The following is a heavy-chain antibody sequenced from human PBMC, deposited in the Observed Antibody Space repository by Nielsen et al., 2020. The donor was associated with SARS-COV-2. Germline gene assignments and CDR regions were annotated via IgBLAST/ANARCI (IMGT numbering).Heavy chain of an antibody. D-gene: IGHD3-10*01. CDR1: GFTFSSYW. V-gene: IGHV3-74*01. CDR3: ARDFYGSGSFPDY. J-gene: IGHJ4*02. Sequence: GESLKISCAASGFTFSSYWMHWVRQAPGKGLVWVSHILSDGSTINYADSVRCRFTISRDNAKNTLYLQMNSLRAEDTAVYYCARDFYGSGSFPDYWGQGTLVTVSS. CDR2: ILSDGSTI.